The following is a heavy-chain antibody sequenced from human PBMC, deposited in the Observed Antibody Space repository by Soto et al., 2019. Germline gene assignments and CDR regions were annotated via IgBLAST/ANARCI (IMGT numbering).Heavy chain of an antibody. CDR3: ARIYHSHSGPPV. D-gene: IGHD6-19*01. J-gene: IGHJ6*02. CDR1: GYFIRSGYY. V-gene: IGHV4-38-2*01. CDR2: IHHSGST. Sequence: ETLSLTCAVSGYFIRSGYYWGWIRQPPGKGPEWIAKIHHSGSTDYNPSFSGRVTMSVDTSKNQFSLELRSVTATDTAVYYCARIYHSHSGPPVWGQGTAVTVSS.